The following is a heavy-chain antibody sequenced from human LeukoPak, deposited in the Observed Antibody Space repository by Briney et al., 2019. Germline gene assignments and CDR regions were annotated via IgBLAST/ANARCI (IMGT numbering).Heavy chain of an antibody. CDR2: ISWNSGSI. J-gene: IGHJ3*02. D-gene: IGHD3-22*01. CDR1: GSTFDVFA. V-gene: IGHV3-9*01. CDR3: AREYDSSGYYHDAFDI. Sequence: GGSLRPSWAASGSTFDVFAMAWARQAQGKGLEWVSGISWNSGSIGYADSVKGRFTISRDNAMNSLYLQMNSLRAEDTAVYYCAREYDSSGYYHDAFDIWGQGTMVTVSS.